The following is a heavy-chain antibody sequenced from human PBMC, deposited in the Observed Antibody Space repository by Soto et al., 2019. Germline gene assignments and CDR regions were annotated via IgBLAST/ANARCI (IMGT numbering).Heavy chain of an antibody. CDR1: GGGNLRDYR. CDR3: ALGGEGYNFRAGY. CDR2: IIPKLGSA. D-gene: IGHD5-12*01. V-gene: IGHV1-69*01. Sequence: QVQLVQSGAEVKEPGSSVKVSCKASGGGNLRDYRTTWVRRAPGQGLEWMGGIIPKLGSANYAQKFQGRVTITADEPRNSVYMELRSLGADDTAVYYCALGGEGYNFRAGYWGQGTPVTVSS. J-gene: IGHJ4*02.